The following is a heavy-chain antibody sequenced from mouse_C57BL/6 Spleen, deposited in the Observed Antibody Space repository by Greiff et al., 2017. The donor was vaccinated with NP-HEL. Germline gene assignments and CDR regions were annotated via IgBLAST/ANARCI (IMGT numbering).Heavy chain of an antibody. CDR1: GYTFTSYT. Sequence: QVQLQQSGAELARPGASVKMSCKASGYTFTSYTMHWVKQRPGPGLEWIGYINPSSGYTKYNQKFKDKATLTADKSSSTAYMQLSSLTSEDSAVYYCARSLYGSSYPFAYWGQGTLVTVSA. J-gene: IGHJ3*01. CDR2: INPSSGYT. CDR3: ARSLYGSSYPFAY. V-gene: IGHV1-4*01. D-gene: IGHD1-1*01.